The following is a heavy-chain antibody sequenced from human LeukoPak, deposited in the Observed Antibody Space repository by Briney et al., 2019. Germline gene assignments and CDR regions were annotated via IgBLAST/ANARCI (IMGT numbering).Heavy chain of an antibody. J-gene: IGHJ4*02. V-gene: IGHV4-61*01. Sequence: SETPSPTCTVSGGSVNNRYHYLSWVRQPPRKGLEWIGYIYYSGSTNYNPSLKSRVTILIDTSKNQFSLNLRSVTAADTAMYYCARSRYSSGWYYFDYWGQGTLVTVSS. CDR3: ARSRYSSGWYYFDY. CDR2: IYYSGST. D-gene: IGHD6-19*01. CDR1: GGSVNNRYHY.